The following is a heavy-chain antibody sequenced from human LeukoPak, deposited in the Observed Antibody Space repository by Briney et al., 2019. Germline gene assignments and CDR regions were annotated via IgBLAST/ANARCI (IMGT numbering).Heavy chain of an antibody. CDR2: FDPEDSET. D-gene: IGHD2-21*01. V-gene: IGHV1-24*01. J-gene: IGHJ4*02. CDR1: GYTLTELS. Sequence: GGSVKVSCTVSGYTLTELSMHWVRQAPGKGLEWVGGFDPEDSETVYAPNYNGRVTMAEDTSTNATYMELSSLRSEDPAVYDCVTDSGGRGGYFFYWGQGTLVTVSS. CDR3: VTDSGGRGGYFFY.